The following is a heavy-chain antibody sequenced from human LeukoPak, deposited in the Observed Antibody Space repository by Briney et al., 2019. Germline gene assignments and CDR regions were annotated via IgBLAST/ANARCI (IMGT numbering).Heavy chain of an antibody. CDR2: ISSSGSTI. CDR3: ASVLSDAFDI. CDR1: GFTFSSYA. V-gene: IGHV3-48*04. Sequence: GGSLRLSCAASGFTFSSYAMHWIRQAPGKGLEWVSYISSSGSTIYYADSVKGRFTISRDNAKNSLYLQMNSLRAEDTAVYYCASVLSDAFDIWGQGTMVTVSS. D-gene: IGHD2-15*01. J-gene: IGHJ3*02.